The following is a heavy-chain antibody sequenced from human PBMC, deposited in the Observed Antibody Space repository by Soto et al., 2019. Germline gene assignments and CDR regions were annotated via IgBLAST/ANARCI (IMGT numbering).Heavy chain of an antibody. CDR1: GGTFSGYS. D-gene: IGHD6-6*01. CDR2: IIPIFGTA. J-gene: IGHJ4*02. CDR3: ALEYSSSPPYQPMGY. V-gene: IGHV1-69*13. Sequence: SSVKLSRKASGGTFSGYSISWVRQAPGQGLEWMGGIIPIFGTANYAQKFQGRVTITADESTSTAYMELSSLRSEDTAFYYCALEYSSSPPYQPMGYWGQGPLVT.